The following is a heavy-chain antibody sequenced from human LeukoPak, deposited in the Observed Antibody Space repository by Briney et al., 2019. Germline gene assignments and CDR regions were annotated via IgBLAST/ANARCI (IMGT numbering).Heavy chain of an antibody. CDR1: GGTFSSYA. J-gene: IGHJ4*02. Sequence: SVKVSCKASGGTFSSYAISWVRQAPGQGLEWMGGIIPIFGTANYAQKFQVRVTITADESTSTAYMELSSLRSEDTAVYYCARDSARGYYDSSGYPLDYWGQGTLVTVSS. V-gene: IGHV1-69*13. D-gene: IGHD3-22*01. CDR2: IIPIFGTA. CDR3: ARDSARGYYDSSGYPLDY.